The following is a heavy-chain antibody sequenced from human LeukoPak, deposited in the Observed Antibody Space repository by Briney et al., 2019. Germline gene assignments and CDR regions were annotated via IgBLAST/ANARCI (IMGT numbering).Heavy chain of an antibody. CDR3: VRDHNFAFDY. CDR2: IRCADGSN. CDR1: GFTFINYS. D-gene: IGHD1-1*01. J-gene: IGHJ4*02. Sequence: GGSLRLSCAASGFTFINYSLNCVRQAPGKGLEWVSYIRCADGSNNYADSVRGRFTISTNNAKDSLSLQMDSLRDEDTAVYYCVRDHNFAFDYWGQGILVTVSS. V-gene: IGHV3-48*02.